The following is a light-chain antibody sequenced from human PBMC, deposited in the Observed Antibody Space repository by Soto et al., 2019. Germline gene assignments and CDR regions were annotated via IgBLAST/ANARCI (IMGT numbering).Light chain of an antibody. CDR1: QDISSL. J-gene: IGKJ3*01. V-gene: IGKV1-12*01. CDR2: AAT. Sequence: IQMTQSPSSVSASVGDRVTITCRASQDISSLLAWYQHKPGKAPKLLIYAATTLQSGVPSRFSGSESGTEFTLTISSRQPDDFATYYCQQADTFPFTFGHGTKVDMK. CDR3: QQADTFPFT.